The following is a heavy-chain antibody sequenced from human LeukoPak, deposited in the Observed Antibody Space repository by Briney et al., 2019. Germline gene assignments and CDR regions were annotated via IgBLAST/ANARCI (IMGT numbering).Heavy chain of an antibody. CDR1: GGSFSGYY. Sequence: SETLSLTCALYGGSFSGYYWSWIRPPPGKGRGWIGEINHSGSTNYNPSLTRRFTISVDTTKNQFSLKLSSVPAAVTAVYYCARCLRIRGYSYDINWFDPWGQGTLVTVSS. J-gene: IGHJ5*02. CDR3: ARCLRIRGYSYDINWFDP. D-gene: IGHD5-18*01. V-gene: IGHV4-34*01. CDR2: INHSGST.